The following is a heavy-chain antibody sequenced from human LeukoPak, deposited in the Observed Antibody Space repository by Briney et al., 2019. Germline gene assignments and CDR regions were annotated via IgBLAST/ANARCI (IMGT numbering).Heavy chain of an antibody. Sequence: SETLSLTCTVSGGSISSYYWSWIRQPAGKGLEWIGRIYTSGSTNYNPSLKSRVTISVDTSKNQFSLKLSSVTAADTAVYYCARQAYTAYCGGDCYLGGSFDYWGQGTLVTVSS. CDR3: ARQAYTAYCGGDCYLGGSFDY. CDR1: GGSISSYY. CDR2: IYTSGST. D-gene: IGHD2-21*01. V-gene: IGHV4-4*07. J-gene: IGHJ4*02.